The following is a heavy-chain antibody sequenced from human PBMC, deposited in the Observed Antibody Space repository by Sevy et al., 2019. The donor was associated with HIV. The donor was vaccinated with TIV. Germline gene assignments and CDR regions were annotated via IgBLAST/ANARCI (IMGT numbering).Heavy chain of an antibody. CDR1: GFTFSSYW. Sequence: GGSLRLSCAASGFTFSSYWMNWVRQAPGKGLEWVANIKQDGSEKYYVDSVKGRFTISRDNAKNSLYLQMNSLRAEDTAVYYCARAYTSFSSGWYKDYYGMDVWGQGTTVTVSS. J-gene: IGHJ6*02. D-gene: IGHD6-19*01. V-gene: IGHV3-7*01. CDR3: ARAYTSFSSGWYKDYYGMDV. CDR2: IKQDGSEK.